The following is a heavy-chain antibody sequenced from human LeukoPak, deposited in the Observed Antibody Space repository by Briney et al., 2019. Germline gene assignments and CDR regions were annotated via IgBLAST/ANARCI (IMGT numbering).Heavy chain of an antibody. J-gene: IGHJ2*01. CDR3: ARGYWYFDL. CDR2: IYYSGST. Sequence: SETLSLTCTVSGGSISSYYWSWIRQPPGKGLEWIGYIYYSGSTNYNPSLKSRVTISVDTSKNQFSLKLSSVTAADTAVYYCARGYWYFDLWGRGTLVTVSS. CDR1: GGSISSYY. V-gene: IGHV4-59*12.